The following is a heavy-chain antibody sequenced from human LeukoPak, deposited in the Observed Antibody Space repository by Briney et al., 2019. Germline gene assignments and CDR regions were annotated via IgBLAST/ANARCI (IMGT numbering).Heavy chain of an antibody. CDR2: ILMSTNYT. Sequence: GGSLRLSCGASGFTLSDSYMSWIRQAPGKGLEWVSYILMSTNYTSYAASVKGRFTISRDNAKNTLYLQMNSLRAEDTAVYYCARSVGGTDVWGQGTTVTVSS. J-gene: IGHJ6*02. CDR1: GFTLSDSY. V-gene: IGHV3-11*06. CDR3: ARSVGGTDV.